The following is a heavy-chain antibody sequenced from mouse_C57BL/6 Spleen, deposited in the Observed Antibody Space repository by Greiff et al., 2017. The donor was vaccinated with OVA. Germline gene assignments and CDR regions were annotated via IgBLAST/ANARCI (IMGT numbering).Heavy chain of an antibody. J-gene: IGHJ1*03. Sequence: EVQVVESGGGLVKPGGSLKLSCAASGFTFSSYAMSWVRQTPEKRLEWVATISDGGSYTYYPDNVKGRFTISRDNAKNNLYLQMSHLKSEDTAMYYCARDRDYDYDEDWYFDVWGTGTTVTVSS. CDR3: ARDRDYDYDEDWYFDV. D-gene: IGHD2-4*01. CDR2: ISDGGSYT. V-gene: IGHV5-4*01. CDR1: GFTFSSYA.